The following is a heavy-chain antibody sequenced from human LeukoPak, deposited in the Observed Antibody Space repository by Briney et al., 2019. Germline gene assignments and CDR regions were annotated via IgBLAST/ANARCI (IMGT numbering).Heavy chain of an antibody. CDR2: IWHDGSYK. V-gene: IGHV3-33*06. CDR3: AKVVQYTASTGTGLDY. CDR1: EFTFSNYG. Sequence: PGGSLRLSCVASEFTFSNYGMHWVRQAPGKGLDWVAVIWHDGSYKYYADSVKGRFTVSRENPKNTLYLQMNSLRAEDTGIYYCAKVVQYTASTGTGLDYWGQGTLVTVSS. J-gene: IGHJ4*02. D-gene: IGHD6-13*01.